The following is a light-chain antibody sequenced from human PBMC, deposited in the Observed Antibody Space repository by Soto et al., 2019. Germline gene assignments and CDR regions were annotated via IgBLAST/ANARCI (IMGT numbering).Light chain of an antibody. V-gene: IGKV3-15*01. Sequence: EIVITQSPAPLSVSPGARATLSCRASQSVSSNFAWYQQEPGQAPRLLIYGAATRATGDPARFSGSGSGTEFTLTIGRLQSEDFAVYYCQQYYNWRPRFGQGTKVDIK. CDR2: GAA. J-gene: IGKJ1*01. CDR3: QQYYNWRPR. CDR1: QSVSSN.